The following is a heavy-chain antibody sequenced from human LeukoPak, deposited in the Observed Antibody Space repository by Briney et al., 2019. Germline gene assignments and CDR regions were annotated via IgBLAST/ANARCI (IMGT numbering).Heavy chain of an antibody. CDR3: ARSPHILTGENFDY. V-gene: IGHV1-2*02. CDR1: GYTFTGYY. D-gene: IGHD3-9*01. J-gene: IGHJ4*02. CDR2: INPNHGDT. Sequence: ASVKVSCKASGYTFTGYYMHWVRQAPGQGLEWMGWINPNHGDTNYAQKFQDRVSMTRDTSISTAYMHLSRLRSADTAVYYCARSPHILTGENFDYWGQGTLVTVSS.